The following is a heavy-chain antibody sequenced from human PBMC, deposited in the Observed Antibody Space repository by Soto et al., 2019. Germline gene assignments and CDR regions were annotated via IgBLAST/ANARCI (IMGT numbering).Heavy chain of an antibody. D-gene: IGHD3-16*01. Sequence: QVQLVQSGAEVKKPGASVKVSCKASGYTFTNFGISWVRQAPGQGLEWMGWISAYNGNSNYAQKFQGRVTMTTDTSTSTAYMEVRSRRFDDTGVQDCARGGTPLDSWGQGTLGTLSS. CDR1: GYTFTNFG. CDR3: ARGGTPLDS. J-gene: IGHJ4*02. V-gene: IGHV1-18*01. CDR2: ISAYNGNS.